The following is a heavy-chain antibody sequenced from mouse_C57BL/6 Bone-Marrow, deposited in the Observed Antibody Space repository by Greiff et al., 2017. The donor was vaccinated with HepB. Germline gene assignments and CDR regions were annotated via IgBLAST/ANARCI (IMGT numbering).Heavy chain of an antibody. CDR2: IWSGGST. Sequence: VKLQQSGPGLVQPSQCLSITCTVSGFSFTSYGVHWVRQSPGKGLEWLGVIWSGGSTDYNAAFISRLSISKDNSKSQVFFKMNSLQADDTAIYYCARKGAQLAWFAYWGQGTLVTVSA. CDR1: GFSFTSYG. D-gene: IGHD4-1*02. CDR3: ARKGAQLAWFAY. V-gene: IGHV2-2*01. J-gene: IGHJ3*01.